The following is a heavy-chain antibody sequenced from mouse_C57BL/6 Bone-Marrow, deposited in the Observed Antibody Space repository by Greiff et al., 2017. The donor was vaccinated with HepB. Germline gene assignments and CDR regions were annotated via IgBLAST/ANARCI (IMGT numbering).Heavy chain of an antibody. CDR3: ARYYYGSSYCYAMDY. V-gene: IGHV5-16*01. D-gene: IGHD1-1*01. Sequence: EVQRVESEGGLVQPGSSMKLSCTASGFTFSDYYMAWVRQVPEKGLEWVANINYDGSSTYYLDSLKSRFIISRDNAKNILYLQMSSLKSEDTATYYCARYYYGSSYCYAMDYWGQGTSVTVSS. CDR2: INYDGSST. CDR1: GFTFSDYY. J-gene: IGHJ4*01.